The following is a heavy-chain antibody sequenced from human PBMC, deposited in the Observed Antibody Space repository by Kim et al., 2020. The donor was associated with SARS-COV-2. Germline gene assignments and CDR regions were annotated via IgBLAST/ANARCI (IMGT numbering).Heavy chain of an antibody. CDR3: AKGERYSHGYEVDYYYYYGMDV. CDR2: ISGSGEST. Sequence: GGSLRLSCAASGFTFSSYAMSWVRQAPGKGLEWVSAISGSGESTYYADSVEGRFTISRDKSKKKLYLQMNSLRVEDTAVYYCAKGERYSHGYEVDYYYYYGMDVWGQGTTVTVSS. J-gene: IGHJ6*02. V-gene: IGHV3-23*01. D-gene: IGHD5-18*01. CDR1: GFTFSSYA.